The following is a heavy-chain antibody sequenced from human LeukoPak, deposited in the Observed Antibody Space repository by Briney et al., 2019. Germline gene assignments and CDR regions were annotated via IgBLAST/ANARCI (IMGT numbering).Heavy chain of an antibody. J-gene: IGHJ4*02. D-gene: IGHD3-3*01. V-gene: IGHV3-23*01. CDR1: RFAFSNYV. CDR2: ITGSGGAT. Sequence: PGGSLRLSCAASRFAFSNYVMNWVRQPPGKGLEWVSSITGSGGATYYADSMKGRFTISRDNSKNTLYLQMTSLKAEDTAVYHCAKRGSDFRALEYWGQGTLVTVSS. CDR3: AKRGSDFRALEY.